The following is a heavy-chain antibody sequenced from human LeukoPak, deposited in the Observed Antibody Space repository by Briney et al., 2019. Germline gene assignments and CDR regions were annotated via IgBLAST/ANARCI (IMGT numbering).Heavy chain of an antibody. J-gene: IGHJ4*02. Sequence: SETLSLTCAVDGGSFSFYYWSWIRQTPGKGLEWIGEINHSGSSNYNPSLKSRVTISVDTSKNQFSLKLNSVTAADTAVYYCARRSQDFDFWGQGIPVTVSA. CDR3: ARRSQDFDF. CDR1: GGSFSFYY. V-gene: IGHV4-34*01. CDR2: INHSGSS.